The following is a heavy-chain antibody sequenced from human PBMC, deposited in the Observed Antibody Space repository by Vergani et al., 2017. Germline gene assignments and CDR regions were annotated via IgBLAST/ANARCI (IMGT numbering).Heavy chain of an antibody. J-gene: IGHJ6*02. Sequence: QVQLVESGGGVVQPGRSLRLSCEASGFTFSYYSMHWVRQAPGKGLEWVAVISYDGSNKYYADSVKGRFTISRDNSKNTLELQMNSLRSEDTAVYYCARGSYGEDYYYYGMDVWGQGTTVTVSS. V-gene: IGHV3-30*01. CDR3: ARGSYGEDYYYYGMDV. CDR2: ISYDGSNK. D-gene: IGHD4-17*01. CDR1: GFTFSYYS.